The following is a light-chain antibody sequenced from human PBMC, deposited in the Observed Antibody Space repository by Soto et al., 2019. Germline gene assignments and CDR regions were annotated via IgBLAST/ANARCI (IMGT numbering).Light chain of an antibody. J-gene: IGLJ3*02. CDR1: SSNIGAGYD. CDR2: GNS. CDR3: QSYDCSLSVWV. V-gene: IGLV1-40*01. Sequence: QSVLTQPPSVSGAPGQRVTISCTGSSSNIGAGYDVHWYQQLPGTAPKLLIYGNSNRPSGVPDRFSGSKSGTSASLAITGLQAEDEADYYCQSYDCSLSVWVFGGGTQLTVL.